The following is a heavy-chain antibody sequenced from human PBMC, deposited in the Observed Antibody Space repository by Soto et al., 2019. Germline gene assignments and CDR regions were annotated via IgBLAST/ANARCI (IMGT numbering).Heavy chain of an antibody. D-gene: IGHD2-2*01. CDR1: GGSFSGYH. CDR3: ARVGYCSSTSCYGDQFDP. CDR2: INHSGST. Sequence: SETLSLTCAVYGGSFSGYHWSWIRQPPGKGLEWIGEINHSGSTNYNPSLKSRVTISVDTSKNQFSLKLSSVTAADTAVYYCARVGYCSSTSCYGDQFDPWGQGTLVTVSS. V-gene: IGHV4-34*01. J-gene: IGHJ5*02.